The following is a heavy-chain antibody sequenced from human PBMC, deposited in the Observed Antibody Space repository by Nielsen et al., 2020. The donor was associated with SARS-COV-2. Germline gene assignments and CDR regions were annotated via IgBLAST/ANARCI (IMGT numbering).Heavy chain of an antibody. D-gene: IGHD4-23*01. CDR2: INSDGSNT. CDR1: GFTFSSDW. V-gene: IGHV3-74*01. Sequence: GESLKISCAASGFTFSSDWMHWVRQAPGKGLVWVSRINSDGSNTNYADSVKGRFTISRDNAKNTLYLQMNSLRAEDTAAYYCARHHDYSVNVYMDVWGKGTTVTVSS. CDR3: ARHHDYSVNVYMDV. J-gene: IGHJ6*03.